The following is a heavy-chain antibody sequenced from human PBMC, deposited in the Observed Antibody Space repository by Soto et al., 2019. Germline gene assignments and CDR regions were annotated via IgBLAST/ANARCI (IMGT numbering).Heavy chain of an antibody. CDR3: ARDGYSYGYVGY. J-gene: IGHJ4*02. D-gene: IGHD5-18*01. CDR1: GYTFTSYG. V-gene: IGHV1-18*01. Sequence: ASVKVSCKASGYTFTSYGITWVRQAPGQGLEWMGWISTYNGNTNYAQKLQGRVTMTTDTSTSTAYMELRSLRSDDTAVYYCARDGYSYGYVGYWGQGTLVTVSS. CDR2: ISTYNGNT.